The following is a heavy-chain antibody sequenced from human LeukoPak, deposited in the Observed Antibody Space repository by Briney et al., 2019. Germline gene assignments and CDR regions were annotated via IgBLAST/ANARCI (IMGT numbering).Heavy chain of an antibody. CDR2: MNPNSGNT. V-gene: IGHV1-8*01. Sequence: GASAKVSCKASGYTFTSYDINWVRQATGQGLEWMGWMNPNSGNTGYAQKFQGRVTMTRNTSISTAYMELSSLRSEDTAVYYCARGRWGDYYYYGMDVWGQGTTVTVSS. CDR3: ARGRWGDYYYYGMDV. D-gene: IGHD4-23*01. CDR1: GYTFTSYD. J-gene: IGHJ6*02.